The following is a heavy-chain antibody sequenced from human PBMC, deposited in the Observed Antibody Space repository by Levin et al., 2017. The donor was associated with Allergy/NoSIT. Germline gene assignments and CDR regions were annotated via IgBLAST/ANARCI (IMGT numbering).Heavy chain of an antibody. D-gene: IGHD4-17*01. CDR2: ISGSGGST. Sequence: GESLKISCAASGFTFSSYAMSWVRQAPGKGLEWVSVISGSGGSTYYADSVKGRFTISRDNSKNTLYLQMNSLRAEDTAVYYCAKDFRFYYGDYGRYFDYWGQGTLVTVSS. J-gene: IGHJ4*02. CDR3: AKDFRFYYGDYGRYFDY. V-gene: IGHV3-23*01. CDR1: GFTFSSYA.